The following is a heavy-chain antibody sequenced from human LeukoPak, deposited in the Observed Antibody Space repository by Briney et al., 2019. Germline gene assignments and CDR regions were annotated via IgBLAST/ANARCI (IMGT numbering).Heavy chain of an antibody. CDR1: GFTFSSYA. V-gene: IGHV3-23*01. D-gene: IGHD3-22*01. J-gene: IGHJ4*02. Sequence: GGSLRLSCAASGFTFSSYAMSWVRQAPGKGLEWVSAISGSGGSTYYADSVKGRFTISRDNSKNTLYLQMNSLRAEDTAVYYCAKDYYDSSGYYWGIDYWSQGTLVTVS. CDR2: ISGSGGST. CDR3: AKDYYDSSGYYWGIDY.